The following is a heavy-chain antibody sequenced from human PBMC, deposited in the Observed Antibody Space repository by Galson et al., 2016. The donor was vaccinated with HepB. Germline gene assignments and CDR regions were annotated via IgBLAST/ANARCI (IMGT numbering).Heavy chain of an antibody. J-gene: IGHJ5*02. Sequence: TLSLTCTVSGGSISSHDYYWNWIRQHPGKGLEWIGYIYYSGSTYYNPSLGGRVTMSVDTSKNQFSLKLSSVTAADTAVDYCARDSGNCSSTSCFEKWFDPWGQGTLVTVSS. CDR3: ARDSGNCSSTSCFEKWFDP. D-gene: IGHD2-2*01. CDR1: GGSISSHDYY. CDR2: IYYSGST. V-gene: IGHV4-31*03.